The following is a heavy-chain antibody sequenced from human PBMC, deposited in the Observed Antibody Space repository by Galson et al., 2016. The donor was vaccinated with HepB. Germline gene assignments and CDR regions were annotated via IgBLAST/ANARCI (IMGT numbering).Heavy chain of an antibody. CDR2: IRSGTDGGTT. D-gene: IGHD3-10*01. Sequence: SLRLSCAASGFTFSSAWMNWVRQVPGKGQEWVGRIRSGTDGGTTDYGAPVNGRFIISRDDSKNTLFLQMNSLITEDTAIYYCTTEYFLVWSDSGLDYWGQGTPVTVSS. CDR3: TTEYFLVWSDSGLDY. V-gene: IGHV3-15*07. CDR1: GFTFSSAW. J-gene: IGHJ4*02.